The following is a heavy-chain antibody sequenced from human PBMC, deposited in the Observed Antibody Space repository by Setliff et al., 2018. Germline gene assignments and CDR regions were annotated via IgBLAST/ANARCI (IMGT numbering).Heavy chain of an antibody. CDR2: IGHTGSI. J-gene: IGHJ4*02. V-gene: IGHV4-38-2*02. Sequence: SETLSLTCTVSGYSISSGYIWGWIRQPPGKGLEWVGNIGHTGSINYNPSLKSRLTISRDTSKNQVSLKLNAVTATDTAVYYWARDLGYGGDSDYWGQGILVTVSS. CDR3: ARDLGYGGDSDY. D-gene: IGHD2-21*02. CDR1: GYSISSGYI.